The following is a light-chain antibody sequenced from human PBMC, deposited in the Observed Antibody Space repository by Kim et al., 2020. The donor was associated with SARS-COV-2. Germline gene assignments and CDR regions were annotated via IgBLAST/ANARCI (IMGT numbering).Light chain of an antibody. V-gene: IGKV3-11*01. Sequence: LSPGERATRSCMTRQSISNYLAWYQQKPGQAPRLLIYDASYRAAGIPARFSGSGSGTDFTLTISSLEADDFAVYYCQQRGDRPPGFGGGTKVDIK. CDR2: DAS. J-gene: IGKJ4*01. CDR3: QQRGDRPPG. CDR1: QSISNY.